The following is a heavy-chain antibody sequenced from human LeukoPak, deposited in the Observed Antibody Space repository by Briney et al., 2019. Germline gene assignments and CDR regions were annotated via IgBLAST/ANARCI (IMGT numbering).Heavy chain of an antibody. Sequence: GGSLRLSCAASGFIFSSYSMNCVRQAPGKGLEWVSSISSSSSYIYYADSVKGRFTISRDNAKNSLYLQMNSLRAEDTAVYYCARREYYYYYMDVWGKGTTVTVSS. CDR1: GFIFSSYS. V-gene: IGHV3-21*01. CDR3: ARREYYYYYMDV. J-gene: IGHJ6*03. CDR2: ISSSSSYI.